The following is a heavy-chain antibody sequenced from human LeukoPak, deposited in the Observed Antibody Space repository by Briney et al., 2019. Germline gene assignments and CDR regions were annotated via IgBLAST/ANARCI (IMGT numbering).Heavy chain of an antibody. J-gene: IGHJ4*02. Sequence: PSETLSLTCTVSGGSINSNNYYWSWIRQPPGEGLAWIGSFVFSGITYYNPSLKSRVTISVGTSKNQFSLKLSSVTAADTAVFYCVRYVVSGSGIYYFDYWGQGTLVTVSS. CDR3: VRYVVSGSGIYYFDY. V-gene: IGHV4-39*01. CDR1: GGSINSNNYY. D-gene: IGHD3-10*01. CDR2: FVFSGIT.